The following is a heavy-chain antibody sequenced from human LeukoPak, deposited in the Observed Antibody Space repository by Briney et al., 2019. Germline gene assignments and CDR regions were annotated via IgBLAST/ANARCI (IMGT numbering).Heavy chain of an antibody. V-gene: IGHV3-23*01. CDR1: GFTFSVAA. Sequence: GGSLRLSCAASGFTFSVAAMTWVRQAPGRGLEWVSLIGASGESTYYADSVKGRFTISRDNSKNTLSLQMNSLRVEDTAMYFCAKDIQLSTWGLGTMVTVSS. J-gene: IGHJ3*01. D-gene: IGHD5-24*01. CDR3: AKDIQLST. CDR2: IGASGEST.